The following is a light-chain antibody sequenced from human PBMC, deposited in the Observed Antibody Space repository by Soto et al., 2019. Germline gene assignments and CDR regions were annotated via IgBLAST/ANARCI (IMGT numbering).Light chain of an antibody. V-gene: IGKV3-15*01. J-gene: IGKJ2*01. Sequence: EIVMTQSPATLSVSPGERATLSCRASQSVSSNLAWYQQKPGQAPRLLIYGASTRATGIPARFSGSGSGTEFTLTVSSVQSEDFAVYYCQQYNEWPLYTFGQGTKLEIK. CDR1: QSVSSN. CDR3: QQYNEWPLYT. CDR2: GAS.